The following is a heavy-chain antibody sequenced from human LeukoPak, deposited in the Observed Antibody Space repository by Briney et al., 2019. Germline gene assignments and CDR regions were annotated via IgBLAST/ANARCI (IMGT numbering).Heavy chain of an antibody. CDR1: GGSFSGYY. Sequence: SETLSLTCAVYGGSFSGYYWSWIRQPPGKGLDWIGEINHSGSTNYNPSLKSRVTISVDTSKNQFSLKLSSVTAADPAVYYCARAPMIAGFDPWGQGTLVTVSS. J-gene: IGHJ5*02. CDR2: INHSGST. CDR3: ARAPMIAGFDP. V-gene: IGHV4-34*01. D-gene: IGHD2-21*01.